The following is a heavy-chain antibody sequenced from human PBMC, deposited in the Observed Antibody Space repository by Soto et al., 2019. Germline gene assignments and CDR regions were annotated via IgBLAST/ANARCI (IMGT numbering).Heavy chain of an antibody. CDR3: AREEREYCSGGSCPRAFDP. CDR1: GYTFTSYY. J-gene: IGHJ5*02. D-gene: IGHD2-15*01. V-gene: IGHV1-46*01. CDR2: INPSGGST. Sequence: ASVKVSCKASGYTFTSYYMHWVRQAPGQGLEWMGIINPSGGSTSYAQKFQGRVTMTRDTSTSTVYMELSSLRSEDTAVYYCAREEREYCSGGSCPRAFDPWGQGSLVTVSS.